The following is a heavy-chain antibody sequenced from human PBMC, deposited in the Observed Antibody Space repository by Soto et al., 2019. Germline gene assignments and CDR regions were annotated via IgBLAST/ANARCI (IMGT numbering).Heavy chain of an antibody. CDR2: ISSSGSTI. CDR1: GFTFSSYE. Sequence: EVQLVESGGGLVQPGGSLRLSCAASGFTFSSYEMNWVRQAPGKGLEWVSYISSSGSTIYYADSVKGRFTISRDNAKNSLYLQMNSLRAEDTAVYYCARVGLYIVALDYWGKGTLVTVSS. CDR3: ARVGLYIVALDY. J-gene: IGHJ4*02. V-gene: IGHV3-48*03. D-gene: IGHD5-12*01.